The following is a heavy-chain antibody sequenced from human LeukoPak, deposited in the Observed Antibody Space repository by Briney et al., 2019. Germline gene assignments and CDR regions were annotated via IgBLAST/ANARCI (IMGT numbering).Heavy chain of an antibody. Sequence: SETLSLTCTVSGGSLSSYYWSWLRQPPGKGLEWIGYIYYSGRTSYNPSLQSRVTISVDTSKNQFSLRLSSVTAADTAVYYCARGQKYRSGYTVTELGSGYFDYWGQGTLVTVSS. CDR1: GGSLSSYY. D-gene: IGHD5-18*01. J-gene: IGHJ4*02. CDR2: IYYSGRT. V-gene: IGHV4-59*01. CDR3: ARGQKYRSGYTVTELGSGYFDY.